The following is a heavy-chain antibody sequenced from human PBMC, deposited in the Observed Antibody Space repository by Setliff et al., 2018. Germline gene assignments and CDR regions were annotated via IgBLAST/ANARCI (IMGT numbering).Heavy chain of an antibody. D-gene: IGHD3-10*01. J-gene: IGHJ5*02. Sequence: GGSLRLSCAASGFSFSDYSMNWVRQAPGKGLEWVSSISSSSTYIFYADSVKGRFTISRDNAKSSLYLQMNSLRAEDTAVYYCARDLNRGAPNWFDPWGQGTLVTVSS. CDR2: ISSSSTYI. V-gene: IGHV3-21*01. CDR3: ARDLNRGAPNWFDP. CDR1: GFSFSDYS.